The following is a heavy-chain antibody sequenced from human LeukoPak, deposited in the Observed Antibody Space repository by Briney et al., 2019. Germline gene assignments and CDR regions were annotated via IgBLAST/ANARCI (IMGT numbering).Heavy chain of an antibody. V-gene: IGHV3-7*01. Sequence: GGSLRLSCAASGFTVSNNYMAWVRQAPGKGLEWVANIKEDGSEKYYVDSVKGRFTISRDNAKNSLYLQMNSLRAEDTAVYYCARDRVVVVAAHGIDAFDIWGQGTMVTVSS. CDR1: GFTVSNNY. CDR2: IKEDGSEK. CDR3: ARDRVVVVAAHGIDAFDI. D-gene: IGHD2-15*01. J-gene: IGHJ3*02.